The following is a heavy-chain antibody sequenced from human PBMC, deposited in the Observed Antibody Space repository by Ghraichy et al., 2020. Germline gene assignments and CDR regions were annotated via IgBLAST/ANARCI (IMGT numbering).Heavy chain of an antibody. Sequence: SETLSLTCTVSRGSMSSYYWSWIRQSAGKGLEWIGRIYSSGSTNYNLSLESRVTISLNMSKNQFSLKMTSVTAADTAVYYCARDPGAAGAEDYWGQGTLVTVSS. CDR1: RGSMSSYY. V-gene: IGHV4-4*07. J-gene: IGHJ4*02. CDR3: ARDPGAAGAEDY. CDR2: IYSSGST. D-gene: IGHD6-13*01.